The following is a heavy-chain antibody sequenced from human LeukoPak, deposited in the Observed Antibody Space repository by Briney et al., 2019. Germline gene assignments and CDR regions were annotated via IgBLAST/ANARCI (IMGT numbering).Heavy chain of an antibody. Sequence: GRSLRLSCAASGFTFDDYAMHWVRQAPGKGLEWVSGISWNSGSIGYADSVKGRFTISRDNAKNSLYLQMNSLRAEDTALYYCAKVIIDSGYGDAFDIWGQGTMVTVSS. CDR3: AKVIIDSGYGDAFDI. D-gene: IGHD5-12*01. CDR1: GFTFDDYA. V-gene: IGHV3-9*01. CDR2: ISWNSGSI. J-gene: IGHJ3*02.